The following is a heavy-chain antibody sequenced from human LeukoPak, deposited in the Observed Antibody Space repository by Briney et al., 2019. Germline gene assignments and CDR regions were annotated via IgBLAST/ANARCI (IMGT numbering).Heavy chain of an antibody. Sequence: GGSLRLSCAASGFTFSSYGMHWVRQAPGEGLEWVAVISYDGSNKYYADSVKGRFTISRDNSKNTLYLQMNSLRAEDTAVYYCARDGGYGHNWFDPWGQGTLVTVSS. D-gene: IGHD1-26*01. CDR1: GFTFSSYG. CDR3: ARDGGYGHNWFDP. V-gene: IGHV3-30*03. J-gene: IGHJ5*02. CDR2: ISYDGSNK.